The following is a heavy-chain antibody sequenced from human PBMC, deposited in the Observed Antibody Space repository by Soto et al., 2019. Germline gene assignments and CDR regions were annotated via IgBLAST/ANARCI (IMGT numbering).Heavy chain of an antibody. V-gene: IGHV3-23*01. D-gene: IGHD3-10*01. CDR2: ISGSGGST. J-gene: IGHJ4*02. CDR3: PISFRSTYYYGIIVLSPFDY. CDR1: GFTFSSYA. Sequence: PGGSLRLSCAASGFTFSSYAMSWVRQAPGKGLEWVSAISGSGGSTYYADSVKGRFTISRDNSKNTLYLQMNSLRAEDTAVYYFPISFRSTYYYGIIVLSPFDYWGQGTLVTVSS.